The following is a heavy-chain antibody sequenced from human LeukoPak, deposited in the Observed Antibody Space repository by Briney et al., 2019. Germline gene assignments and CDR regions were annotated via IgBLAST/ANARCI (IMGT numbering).Heavy chain of an antibody. D-gene: IGHD6-13*01. CDR1: GGSISSSNW. V-gene: IGHV4-4*02. CDR2: IYHSGST. CDR3: ARHVVQQQLAHFDY. Sequence: SGTLSLTCAVSGGSISSSNWWSWVRQPPGKGLEWIGEIYHSGSTNYNPSLKSRVTISVDKSKNQFSLKLSSVTAADTAVYYCARHVVQQQLAHFDYWGQGTLVTVSS. J-gene: IGHJ4*02.